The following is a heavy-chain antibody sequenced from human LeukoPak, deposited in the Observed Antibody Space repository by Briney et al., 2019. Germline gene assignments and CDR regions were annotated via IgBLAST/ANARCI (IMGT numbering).Heavy chain of an antibody. V-gene: IGHV1-2*02. CDR2: INPNSGGA. Sequence: ASVKVSFKASGYTFTGYYMHWVRPAPGQGLEWMGWINPNSGGANYAQKFQGRVTMTRDTSISTAYMELSRLRSDDTAVYYCARVPIRRHYESTGYYYEDPWGQGTLVTVSS. J-gene: IGHJ5*02. D-gene: IGHD3-22*01. CDR1: GYTFTGYY. CDR3: ARVPIRRHYESTGYYYEDP.